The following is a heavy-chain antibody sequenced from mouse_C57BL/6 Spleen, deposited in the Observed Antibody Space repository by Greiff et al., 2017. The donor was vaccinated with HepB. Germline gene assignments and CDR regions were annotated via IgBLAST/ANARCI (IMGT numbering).Heavy chain of an antibody. D-gene: IGHD2-5*01. CDR3: ARLYSNYVTWFAY. J-gene: IGHJ3*01. V-gene: IGHV5-6*01. Sequence: EVQLVESGGDLVKPGGSLKLSCAASGFTFSSYGMSWVRQTPDKRLEWVATISSGGSYTYYPDSVTGRFTISRDNAKNTLYLQMSSLKSEDTAMYYCARLYSNYVTWFAYWGQGTLVTVSA. CDR2: ISSGGSYT. CDR1: GFTFSSYG.